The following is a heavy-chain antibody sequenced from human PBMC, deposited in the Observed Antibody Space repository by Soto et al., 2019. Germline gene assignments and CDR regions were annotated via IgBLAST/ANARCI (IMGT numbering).Heavy chain of an antibody. CDR2: IDWDGDK. Sequence: ESGPTLVNPTQTLTLTCTFSGFSHSTSGMSVSWIRQPPGKALEWLALIDWDGDKYYRTSLKTRLTTSRDTSKNQVVLTVTNMDPVDTATYYCERIHSMSVTGSFDPWGQGTLVTVSS. D-gene: IGHD3-3*02. V-gene: IGHV2-70*01. J-gene: IGHJ5*02. CDR3: ERIHSMSVTGSFDP. CDR1: GFSHSTSGMS.